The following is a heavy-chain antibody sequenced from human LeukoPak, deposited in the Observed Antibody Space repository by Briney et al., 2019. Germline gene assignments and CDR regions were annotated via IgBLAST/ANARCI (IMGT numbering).Heavy chain of an antibody. D-gene: IGHD3-22*01. Sequence: QPGGSLRLSCAASGFTFSSYAMSWVRQAPGKGLEWVSAISGSGGSTYYADSVKGRFTISRDNSKNTLYLQMNSLRAEDTAVYYCAKAPNYYDSSGPYYFDYWGQGTLATVSS. CDR1: GFTFSSYA. CDR2: ISGSGGST. V-gene: IGHV3-23*01. CDR3: AKAPNYYDSSGPYYFDY. J-gene: IGHJ4*02.